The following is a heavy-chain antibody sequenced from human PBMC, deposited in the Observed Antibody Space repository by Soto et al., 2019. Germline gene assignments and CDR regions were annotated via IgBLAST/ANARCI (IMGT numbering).Heavy chain of an antibody. CDR1: GGSFSGYY. CDR2: INHSGST. J-gene: IGHJ4*02. CDR3: ARRRVATKHFDY. V-gene: IGHV4-34*01. D-gene: IGHD5-12*01. Sequence: PSETLSLTCAVYGGSFSGYYWSWIRQPPGKGLEWIGEINHSGSTNYNPSLKSRVTISVDTSKNQFSLKLSSVTAADTAVYYCARRRVATKHFDYWGQGTLVTVS.